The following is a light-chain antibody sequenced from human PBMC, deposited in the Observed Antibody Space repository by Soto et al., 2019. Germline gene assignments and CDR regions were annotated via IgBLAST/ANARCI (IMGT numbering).Light chain of an antibody. J-gene: IGKJ2*01. CDR3: QQSYSTPPMYT. CDR1: QSISSY. V-gene: IGKV1-39*01. Sequence: DIQMTQSPSSLSASVGDRVTITCRASQSISSYLNWYQQKPGKAPKLLIYDASRLQSGVPSRFSGSGSGTDFTLTISSLQPEDFATYYCQQSYSTPPMYTFGQGTKLEIK. CDR2: DAS.